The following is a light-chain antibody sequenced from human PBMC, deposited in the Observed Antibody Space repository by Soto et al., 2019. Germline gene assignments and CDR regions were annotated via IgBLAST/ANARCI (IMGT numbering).Light chain of an antibody. CDR1: SSDVGGYNF. CDR3: SSYTSGYTWV. CDR2: EVT. Sequence: QSALTQPASVSGSPGQSITISCTGTSSDVGGYNFVSWYQQHPGKAPKLMIYEVTNRPSGVSNRFSGSKSGNTASLTISGLQAEDEADYSRSSYTSGYTWVFGGGTKLTVL. V-gene: IGLV2-14*01. J-gene: IGLJ3*02.